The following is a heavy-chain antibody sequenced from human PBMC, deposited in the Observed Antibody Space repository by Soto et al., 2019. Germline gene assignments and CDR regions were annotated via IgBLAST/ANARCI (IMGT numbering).Heavy chain of an antibody. D-gene: IGHD6-19*01. Sequence: EVQLLESGGGLVQPGRSLRLSCAASGFTFSSYAMNWVRQAPGKGLEWVSAMSGTGGSTYYADSVKGRFTISRDNSKNTLYLQKNRMKGENTDVLYCAKAGLSSGWTPSYFDYWGQGTLVTVSS. V-gene: IGHV3-23*01. CDR1: GFTFSSYA. CDR3: AKAGLSSGWTPSYFDY. J-gene: IGHJ4*02. CDR2: MSGTGGST.